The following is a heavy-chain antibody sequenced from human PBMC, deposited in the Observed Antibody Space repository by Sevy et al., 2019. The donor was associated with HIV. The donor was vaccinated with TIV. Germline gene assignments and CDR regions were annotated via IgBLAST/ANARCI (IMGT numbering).Heavy chain of an antibody. CDR2: ISAYKGNT. V-gene: IGHV1-18*01. CDR3: ASIEYSSSSSYYGMDV. Sequence: ASVKVSCKASGYTFTSYGISWVRQAPGQGLEWMGWISAYKGNTNYAQKLQGRVTMTTDTSTSTAYMELRSLRSDDTAVYYCASIEYSSSSSYYGMDVWGQGTTVTVSS. D-gene: IGHD6-6*01. J-gene: IGHJ6*02. CDR1: GYTFTSYG.